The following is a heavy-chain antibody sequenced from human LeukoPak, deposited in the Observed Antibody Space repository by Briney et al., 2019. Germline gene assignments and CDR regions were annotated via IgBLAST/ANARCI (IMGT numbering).Heavy chain of an antibody. CDR1: GASIKSYY. Sequence: SETLSLTCNVSGASIKSYYWNWIRQSPGKGLEWLGNIHYRGTTNYNPSLKSRVTLSLDTSKSQFALKMTSVIAADTAVYYCARDEHGDFQGFDYWGQGTRVAVSS. CDR3: ARDEHGDFQGFDY. CDR2: IHYRGTT. J-gene: IGHJ4*02. V-gene: IGHV4-59*13. D-gene: IGHD4-17*01.